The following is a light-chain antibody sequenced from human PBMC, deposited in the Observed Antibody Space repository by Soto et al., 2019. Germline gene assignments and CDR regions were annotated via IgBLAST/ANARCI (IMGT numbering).Light chain of an antibody. J-gene: IGKJ1*01. V-gene: IGKV3-15*01. CDR3: HEYIQWPPGM. Sequence: EIVLTQSPATLSLSPGERATLSCRASQSIGTYLAWYQQKPGQVPRLLIYDTSTRAPGISARFSGSGSGTEFTLTISSLQSEDFAVYYCHEYIQWPPGMFGPGTTVDIK. CDR1: QSIGTY. CDR2: DTS.